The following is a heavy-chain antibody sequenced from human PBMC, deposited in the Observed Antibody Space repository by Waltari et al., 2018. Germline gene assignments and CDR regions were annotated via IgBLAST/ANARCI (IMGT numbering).Heavy chain of an antibody. CDR3: ARAIVGAAESFDI. D-gene: IGHD1-26*01. J-gene: IGHJ3*02. CDR2: IHPHRDYA. CDR1: GYTFTGNY. Sequence: QVKLVQSGAEVKKPGASVKVSCKAAGYTFTGNYLHWVRQAPGQGPEWVGWIHPHRDYANYAQKVQGRVTMTMETSISTAYMELSRLGADDTAVYYCARAIVGAAESFDIWGQGTVVTVSP. V-gene: IGHV1-2*02.